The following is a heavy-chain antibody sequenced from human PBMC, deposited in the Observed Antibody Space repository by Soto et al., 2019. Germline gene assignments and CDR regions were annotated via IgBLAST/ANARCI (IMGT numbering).Heavy chain of an antibody. CDR1: GGTFSSFA. CDR2: IIPVFGSA. CDR3: AGGGVWLGES. D-gene: IGHD3-10*01. V-gene: IGHV1-69*12. J-gene: IGHJ4*02. Sequence: HVQLVQSGAEVKKPGSSVKVSCKASGGTFSSFAINWVRQAPGQGLEWMGGIIPVFGSANYALNFQGRVTITADEFTSTAYIELTSLRSDDTALYYCAGGGVWLGESWGQGTLVTVSS.